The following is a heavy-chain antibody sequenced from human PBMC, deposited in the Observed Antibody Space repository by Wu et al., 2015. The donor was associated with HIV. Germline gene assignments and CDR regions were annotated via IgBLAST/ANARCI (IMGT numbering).Heavy chain of an antibody. CDR3: ARGPFFRITAAGHNWFDP. J-gene: IGHJ5*02. Sequence: QVQLVQSGAEVKKPGASVKVSCKASGYTFTSYDINWVRQATGQGLEWMGWMNPNSANTGYAQKFQGRIIMTRNTSITTAYMELSSLRSEDTAVYYCARGPFFRITAAGHNWFDPWGQGTLVIVSS. CDR1: GYTFTSYD. D-gene: IGHD6-13*01. V-gene: IGHV1-8*01. CDR2: MNPNSANT.